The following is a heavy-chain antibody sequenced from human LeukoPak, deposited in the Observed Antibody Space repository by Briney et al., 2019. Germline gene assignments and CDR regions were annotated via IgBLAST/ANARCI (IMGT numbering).Heavy chain of an antibody. CDR2: IYYSGST. D-gene: IGHD3-22*01. V-gene: IGHV4-30-4*01. Sequence: SETLSLTCTVSGGSISSGDYYWRWIRQPPGKGLEWIVYIYYSGSTYYNPSLKSRVTISVDTSKNQFSLKLSSVTAADTAVYYCARGGWVVITRDWYFDLWGRGTLVTVSS. J-gene: IGHJ2*01. CDR3: ARGGWVVITRDWYFDL. CDR1: GGSISSGDYY.